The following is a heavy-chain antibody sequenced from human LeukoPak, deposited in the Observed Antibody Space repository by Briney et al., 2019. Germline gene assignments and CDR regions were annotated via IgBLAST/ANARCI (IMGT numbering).Heavy chain of an antibody. CDR3: ARVPSPWAAAGTSLAFDI. CDR1: GFTFSSYA. CDR2: ISYDGSNK. V-gene: IGHV3-30-3*01. D-gene: IGHD6-13*01. Sequence: GGSLRLSCAASGFTFSSYAMPWVRQAPGKGLEWVAVISYDGSNKYYADSVKGRFTISRDNSKNTLYLQMNSLRAEDTAVYYCARVPSPWAAAGTSLAFDIWGQGTMVTVSS. J-gene: IGHJ3*02.